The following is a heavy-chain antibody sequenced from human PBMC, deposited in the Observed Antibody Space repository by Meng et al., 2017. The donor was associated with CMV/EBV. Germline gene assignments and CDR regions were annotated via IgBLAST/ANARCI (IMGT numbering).Heavy chain of an antibody. CDR2: IIPIFGTA. CDR1: GGTFSSYA. D-gene: IGHD5-12*01. J-gene: IGHJ6*02. V-gene: IGHV1-69*05. Sequence: VKVSCKASGGTFSSYAISWVRQAPGQGLEWMGGIIPIFGTANYAQKFQGRVTITTDESTSTAYMELSSLRSEDTAVYYCARDLQVATIAHYYGMDVWGQGTTVTVSS. CDR3: ARDLQVATIAHYYGMDV.